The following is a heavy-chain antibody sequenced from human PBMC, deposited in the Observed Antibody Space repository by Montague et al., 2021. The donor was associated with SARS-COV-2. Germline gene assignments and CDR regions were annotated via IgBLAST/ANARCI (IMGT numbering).Heavy chain of an antibody. Sequence: SETLSLTCSVSGGSIVTGDYYWAWSRQPPGKGLEWIGSIFHSGTTYYAPSLRGRVTISVDTSKNQFSLKLNSVTAADTAFYYCAKEREVVRAARTLVAFDLWGQGTMVTVSS. J-gene: IGHJ3*01. CDR1: GGSIVTGDYY. V-gene: IGHV4-39*02. CDR3: AKEREVVRAARTLVAFDL. CDR2: IFHSGTT. D-gene: IGHD2-2*01.